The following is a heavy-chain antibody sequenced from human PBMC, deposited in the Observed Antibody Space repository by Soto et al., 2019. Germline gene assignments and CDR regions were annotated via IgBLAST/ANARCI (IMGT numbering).Heavy chain of an antibody. D-gene: IGHD7-27*01. CDR3: ARRWGRTFDY. J-gene: IGHJ4*02. Sequence: PSETLSLTCTVSGGSPSRYYWSWFRQPPGKGLEWIGYIYYSGSTNYNPSLKSRVTISVDTSKNQFSLKLSSVTAADTAVYYCARRWGRTFDYWGQGTLVTVSS. CDR1: GGSPSRYY. CDR2: IYYSGST. V-gene: IGHV4-59*08.